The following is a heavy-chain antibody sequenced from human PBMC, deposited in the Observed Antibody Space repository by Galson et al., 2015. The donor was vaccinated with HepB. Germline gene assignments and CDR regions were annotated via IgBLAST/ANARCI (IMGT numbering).Heavy chain of an antibody. D-gene: IGHD3-22*01. CDR1: GFTFSNYT. Sequence: SLRLSCAASGFTFSNYTMHWVRQAPGKGLEWVAFTWYDGSNKYYADSVKGRFSISRDNSKNTLYLQMNSLRAEDTAVYYCARGLSIFDSRGYRNDYWGQGTLVTVSS. CDR2: TWYDGSNK. CDR3: ARGLSIFDSRGYRNDY. V-gene: IGHV3-30*04. J-gene: IGHJ4*02.